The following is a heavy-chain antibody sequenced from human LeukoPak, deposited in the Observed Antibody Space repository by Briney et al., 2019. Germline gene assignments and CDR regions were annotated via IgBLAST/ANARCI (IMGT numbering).Heavy chain of an antibody. J-gene: IGHJ4*02. V-gene: IGHV3-7*01. Sequence: GGSLRLSCAASGFTFSSYWMSWVRQAPGKGLEWVANIKQDGSEKYYVDSVKGRFTISRDNAKNSLYLQMNSLRAEDTAVYHCARDLDITGTQCFDYWGQGTLVTVSS. CDR3: ARDLDITGTQCFDY. CDR2: IKQDGSEK. CDR1: GFTFSSYW. D-gene: IGHD1-20*01.